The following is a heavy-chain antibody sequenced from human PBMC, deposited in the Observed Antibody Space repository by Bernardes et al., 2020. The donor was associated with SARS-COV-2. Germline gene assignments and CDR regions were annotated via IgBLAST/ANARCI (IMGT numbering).Heavy chain of an antibody. V-gene: IGHV4-59*03. Sequence: AEPLSLTCTVCGGSMFNCYWSWLRQPQGQGLEWIVNIYYTGKTNYSPSPRSRVTITFDMSKNQFSLNLNSVTAADTAVYYCAGATRGIYSKSDYWGLGTLVTVFS. CDR3: AGATRGIYSKSDY. J-gene: IGHJ4*02. CDR1: GGSMFNCY. D-gene: IGHD4-4*01. CDR2: IYYTGKT.